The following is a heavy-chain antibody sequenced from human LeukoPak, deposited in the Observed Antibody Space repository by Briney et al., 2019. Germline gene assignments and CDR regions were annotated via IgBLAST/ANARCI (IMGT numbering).Heavy chain of an antibody. J-gene: IGHJ5*02. V-gene: IGHV4-4*02. Sequence: SETLSLTCAVSNGSISTSNWWSWVRQPPGKGLEWIGEIYHSGSTNYNPSLKSRVTISVDKSKNQFSLKLSSVTAADTAVYFCAREDRHGTSGVVGFDPWGQGTLVTVSS. CDR1: NGSISTSNW. CDR3: AREDRHGTSGVVGFDP. D-gene: IGHD3-3*01. CDR2: IYHSGST.